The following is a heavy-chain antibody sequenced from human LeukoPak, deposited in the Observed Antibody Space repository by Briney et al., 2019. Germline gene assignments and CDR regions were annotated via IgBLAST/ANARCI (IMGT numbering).Heavy chain of an antibody. CDR1: GFTFSNNW. J-gene: IGHJ4*02. V-gene: IGHV3-7*01. CDR2: IKEDGSEK. D-gene: IGHD6-19*01. CDR3: ARDSGWYPVDY. Sequence: GGSLRLSCAASGFTFSNNWMTLVRQAPGKGLEWVANIKEDGSEKNYVDSVKGRFTISRDNAKNSLYLQMNSLRAEDTAVYYCARDSGWYPVDYWGQGTLVTVSS.